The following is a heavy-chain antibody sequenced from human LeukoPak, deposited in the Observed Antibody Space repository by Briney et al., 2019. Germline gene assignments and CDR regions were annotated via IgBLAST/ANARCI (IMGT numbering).Heavy chain of an antibody. Sequence: QSGGSLRLSCAASGFTFSSYGMTWVRQAPGKGLEWVSAISGGGGGTYYADSVKGRFTISRDNAKNSLYLQMNSLRAEDTAVYYCARDGSGRDHWFDPWGQGTLVTVSS. J-gene: IGHJ5*02. CDR1: GFTFSSYG. D-gene: IGHD6-19*01. CDR3: ARDGSGRDHWFDP. V-gene: IGHV3-23*01. CDR2: ISGGGGGT.